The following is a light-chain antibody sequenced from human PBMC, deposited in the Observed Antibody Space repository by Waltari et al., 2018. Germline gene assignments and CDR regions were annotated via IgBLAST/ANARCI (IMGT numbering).Light chain of an antibody. CDR2: DVS. J-gene: IGLJ3*02. Sequence: QSALTQPASVSGSPGQSITIFCTGTKSDVGFYNYVSWYQQHPGKAPKVIIYDVSQRPSGISNRFSGSRSGNTASRTISGLQADDEADYYCKSYTGTGSWVFGGGTKLTVL. CDR3: KSYTGTGSWV. V-gene: IGLV2-14*03. CDR1: KSDVGFYNY.